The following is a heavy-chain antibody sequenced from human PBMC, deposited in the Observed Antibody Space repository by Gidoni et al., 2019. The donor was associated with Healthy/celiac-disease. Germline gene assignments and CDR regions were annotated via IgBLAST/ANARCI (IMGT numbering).Heavy chain of an antibody. J-gene: IGHJ6*02. CDR3: AKHYDSSGYYRTDYYYGMDV. V-gene: IGHV3-30*18. D-gene: IGHD3-22*01. CDR1: GFTFSSYG. Sequence: QVQLVESGGGVVQPVRSLRLSCAASGFTFSSYGMHWVRKAPGTGLEWVAVISYDGGNKYYADSVKGRFTISRDNAKNTLYLQMNSLRAEDTAVYYCAKHYDSSGYYRTDYYYGMDVWGQGTTVTVSS. CDR2: ISYDGGNK.